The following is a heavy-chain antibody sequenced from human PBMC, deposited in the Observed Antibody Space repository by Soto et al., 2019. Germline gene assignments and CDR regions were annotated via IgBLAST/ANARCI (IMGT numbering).Heavy chain of an antibody. D-gene: IGHD6-13*01. Sequence: QVQLVQSGAEVKKPGASVKVSCKASGYTFTSYGISWVRQAPGQGLEWMGWISAYNGNTNYAQKLQGRVTMTTDTSTSTAFRELRSLRSDDTAVYYWASDVGSSWYLYGDAFAIWGQGTMVTVSS. V-gene: IGHV1-18*01. CDR1: GYTFTSYG. CDR3: ASDVGSSWYLYGDAFAI. CDR2: ISAYNGNT. J-gene: IGHJ3*02.